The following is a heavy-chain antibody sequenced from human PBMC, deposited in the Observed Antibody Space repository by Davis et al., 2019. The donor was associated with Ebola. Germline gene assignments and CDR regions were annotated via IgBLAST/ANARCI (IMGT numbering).Heavy chain of an antibody. CDR3: ARGHNDGFEY. CDR1: GYTFTGYN. V-gene: IGHV1-2*06. D-gene: IGHD1-1*01. Sequence: ASVKVSCKASGYTFTGYNIHWVRQAPGHGLEWMGRIISNSGDTNYAQNFQGRVTMTRDTSISTAYMELSRLTSDDTAVYYRARGHNDGFEYWGQGTLVTVSS. J-gene: IGHJ4*02. CDR2: IISNSGDT.